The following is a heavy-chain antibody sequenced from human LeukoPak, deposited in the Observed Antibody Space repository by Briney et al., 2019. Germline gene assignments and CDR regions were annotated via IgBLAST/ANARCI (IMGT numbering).Heavy chain of an antibody. D-gene: IGHD6-13*01. CDR1: GGSISSGGYY. Sequence: PSQTLSLTCTVSGGSISSGGYYWSWIRQHPGTGPEWIGYIYYSGSTYYNPSLKSRVTISVDTSKNQFSLKLSSVTAADTAVYYCARGSSWSYYYYGMDVWGQGTTVTVSS. CDR3: ARGSSWSYYYYGMDV. CDR2: IYYSGST. V-gene: IGHV4-31*03. J-gene: IGHJ6*02.